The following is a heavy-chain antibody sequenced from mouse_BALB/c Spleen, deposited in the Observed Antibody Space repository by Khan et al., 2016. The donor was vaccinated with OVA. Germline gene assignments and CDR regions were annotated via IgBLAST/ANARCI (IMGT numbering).Heavy chain of an antibody. Sequence: QIQLVQSGPELKKPGETVKISCKASGYTFTNYGMNWVKRAPGKGLKWMGWINTYTGEPTYADDFKGRFAFSLETSASTAYLQINNLKNEDSATYFCARGDDCDGSYWGEGTLVSVSA. CDR2: INTYTGEP. CDR3: ARGDDCDGSY. V-gene: IGHV9-3-1*01. J-gene: IGHJ3*01. CDR1: GYTFTNYG. D-gene: IGHD2-4*01.